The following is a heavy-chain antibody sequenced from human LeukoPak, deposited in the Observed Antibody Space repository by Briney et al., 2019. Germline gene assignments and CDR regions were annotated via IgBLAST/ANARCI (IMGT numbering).Heavy chain of an antibody. V-gene: IGHV3-48*04. CDR1: GFTFSSYS. J-gene: IGHJ3*02. Sequence: GGSLRLSCAASGFTFSSYSMNWVRQAPGKGLEWVSGISGSGGSTYYADSVKGRFTISRDNAKNSLYLQMNSLRAEDTAVYYCARLAAPDAFDIWGQGTMVTVSS. CDR2: ISGSGGST. D-gene: IGHD6-13*01. CDR3: ARLAAPDAFDI.